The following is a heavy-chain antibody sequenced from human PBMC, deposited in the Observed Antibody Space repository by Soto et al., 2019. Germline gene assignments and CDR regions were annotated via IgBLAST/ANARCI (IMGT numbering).Heavy chain of an antibody. V-gene: IGHV4-34*01. CDR1: GGSFSGYY. CDR3: ARKGRGRRLRYFDWPSKPAGGAWFDP. D-gene: IGHD3-9*01. Sequence: SETLSLTCAVYGGSFSGYYWSWIRQPPGKGLEWIGEINHSGSTNYNPSLKSRVTISVDTSKNQFSLKLSSVTAADTAVYSCARKGRGRRLRYFDWPSKPAGGAWFDPWGQGTLVTVS. CDR2: INHSGST. J-gene: IGHJ5*02.